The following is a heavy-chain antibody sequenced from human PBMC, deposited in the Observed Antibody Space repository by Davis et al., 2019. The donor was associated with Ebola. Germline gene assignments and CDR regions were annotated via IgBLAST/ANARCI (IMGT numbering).Heavy chain of an antibody. CDR1: GGSISSGGYY. D-gene: IGHD2-2*02. CDR3: ARLTVVVEPAAIVWFGP. V-gene: IGHV4-31*03. CDR2: IYYSGST. Sequence: MPSETLSLTCTVSGGSISSGGYYWSWIRQHPGKGLEWIGYIYYSGSTYYNPSLKSRVTISVDTSRNQFSLKLSSVTAADTAVYYCARLTVVVEPAAIVWFGPWGQGTLVTVSS. J-gene: IGHJ5*02.